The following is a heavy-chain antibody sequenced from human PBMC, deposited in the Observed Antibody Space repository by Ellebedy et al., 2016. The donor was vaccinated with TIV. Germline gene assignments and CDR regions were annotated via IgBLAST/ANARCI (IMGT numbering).Heavy chain of an antibody. CDR3: ARDNLLWFGELLRDYYGMDV. D-gene: IGHD3-10*01. CDR1: GFTFSDYC. J-gene: IGHJ6*02. CDR2: ISSSGSTI. Sequence: GESLKISXAASGFTFSDYCMSWIRQAPGKGLEWVSYISSSGSTIYYADSVKGRFTISRDNAKNSLYLQMNSLRAEDTAVYYCARDNLLWFGELLRDYYGMDVWGQGTTVTVSS. V-gene: IGHV3-11*01.